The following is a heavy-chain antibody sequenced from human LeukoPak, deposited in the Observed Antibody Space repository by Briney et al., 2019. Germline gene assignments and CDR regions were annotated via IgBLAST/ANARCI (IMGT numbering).Heavy chain of an antibody. CDR2: LSYSGGSA. CDR3: AKGVSWNYYGSGRPSYQDYFDY. V-gene: IGHV3-23*01. J-gene: IGHJ4*01. Sequence: GGSLRLSCAASGFTFNNYAMAWVRQGPGKGLEWVSTLSYSGGSAYYADSVKGRFTISRDNSKNTLSLQMNSLRAEDTVVYYCAKGVSWNYYGSGRPSYQDYFDYWGQGTLVTVSS. D-gene: IGHD3-10*01. CDR1: GFTFNNYA.